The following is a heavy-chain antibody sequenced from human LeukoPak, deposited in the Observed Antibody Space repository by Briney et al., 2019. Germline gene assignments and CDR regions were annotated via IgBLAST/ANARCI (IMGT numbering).Heavy chain of an antibody. Sequence: ASVKVSCKASGYTFTSYAMNWVRQAPGQGLEWMGWINTNTGNPTYAQGFTGRFVFSLDTSVSTAYLQISGLKAEDTAVYCCARDGYSGSYGNWFDPWGQGTLVTVSS. D-gene: IGHD1-26*01. J-gene: IGHJ5*02. CDR2: INTNTGNP. CDR3: ARDGYSGSYGNWFDP. CDR1: GYTFTSYA. V-gene: IGHV7-4-1*02.